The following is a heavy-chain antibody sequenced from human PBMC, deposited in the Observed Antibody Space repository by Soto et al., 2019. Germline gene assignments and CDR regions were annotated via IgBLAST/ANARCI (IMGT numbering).Heavy chain of an antibody. Sequence: GGSLRLSCAASGFTFSSYAMSWVRQAPGKGLEWVSAISGSGGSTYYADSVKGRFTISRDNSRNTQYLQMNSLRADDMAVYYYARDITPYYYYYGMDVWGQGTTVTVS. CDR3: ARDITPYYYYYGMDV. J-gene: IGHJ6*02. CDR1: GFTFSSYA. V-gene: IGHV3-23*01. CDR2: ISGSGGST. D-gene: IGHD1-20*01.